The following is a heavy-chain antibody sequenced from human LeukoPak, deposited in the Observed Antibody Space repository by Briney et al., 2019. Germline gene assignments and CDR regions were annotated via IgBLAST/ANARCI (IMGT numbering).Heavy chain of an antibody. J-gene: IGHJ4*02. V-gene: IGHV3-53*01. CDR3: AREGSGSYYFDY. CDR2: IYGGGST. D-gene: IGHD1-26*01. Sequence: GGSLRLSCAASGFTVSSNYMSWVRQAPGKGLEWVSVIYGGGSTYYADSVKGRFTISRDNSKNTLYLQMNSLRAEDTAVYYCAREGSGSYYFDYWGQGTLVTVSS. CDR1: GFTVSSNY.